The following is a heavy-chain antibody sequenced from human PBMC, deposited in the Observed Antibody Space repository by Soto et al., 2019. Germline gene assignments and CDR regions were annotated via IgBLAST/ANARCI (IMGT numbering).Heavy chain of an antibody. D-gene: IGHD4-17*01. CDR3: ATSTVYHDAFDI. CDR1: GDTLTELS. V-gene: IGHV1-24*01. Sequence: GASVKVSCKVSGDTLTELSMHWVRQAPGKGLEWMGGFDPEDGETIYAQKFQGRVTMTEDTSTDTAYMELSSLRSEDTAVYYCATSTVYHDAFDIWGQGTMVTVSS. CDR2: FDPEDGET. J-gene: IGHJ3*02.